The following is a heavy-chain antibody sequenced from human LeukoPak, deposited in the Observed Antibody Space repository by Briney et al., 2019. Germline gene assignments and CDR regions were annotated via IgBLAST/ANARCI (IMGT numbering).Heavy chain of an antibody. CDR2: IIPIFGTA. CDR1: GGTFSIYA. J-gene: IGHJ4*02. Sequence: ASVKVCCKPSGGTFSIYAISWVRQAPGQGLEWMVGIIPIFGTANYAQKFQGRVTITADESTSTAYMELSSLRSEDTAVYYCATRGIYDSSGYPFDYWGQGTLVTVSS. CDR3: ATRGIYDSSGYPFDY. V-gene: IGHV1-69*01. D-gene: IGHD3-22*01.